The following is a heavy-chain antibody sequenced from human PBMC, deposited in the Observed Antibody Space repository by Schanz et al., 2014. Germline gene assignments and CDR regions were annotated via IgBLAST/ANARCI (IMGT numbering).Heavy chain of an antibody. CDR3: ARKVVATIGGYYDN. Sequence: VQLVESGGGLVQPGGSLRLSCAASGFTFSSYAMSWVRQAPGKGLEWVAVIWYDGSNKYYADSVKGRFTISRDNAKNSLFLQMNSLRAEDTAVYYCARKVVATIGGYYDNWGQGTLVIVSS. V-gene: IGHV3-33*08. J-gene: IGHJ4*02. D-gene: IGHD5-12*01. CDR1: GFTFSSYA. CDR2: IWYDGSNK.